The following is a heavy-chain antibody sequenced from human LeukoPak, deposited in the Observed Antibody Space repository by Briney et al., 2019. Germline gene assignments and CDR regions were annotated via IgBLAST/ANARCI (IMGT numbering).Heavy chain of an antibody. CDR1: GFTFSSYG. J-gene: IGHJ6*03. CDR2: IRYDGSNK. Sequence: GGSLRLSCAASGFTFSSYGIHWVRQAPGKGLEWVAFIRYDGSNKYYADSVKGRFTISRDNVKNSLYLQMNSLRAENTAVYCCARHTLNYYYYMDVWGKGATVTISS. V-gene: IGHV3-30*02. CDR3: ARHTLNYYYYMDV. D-gene: IGHD5-18*01.